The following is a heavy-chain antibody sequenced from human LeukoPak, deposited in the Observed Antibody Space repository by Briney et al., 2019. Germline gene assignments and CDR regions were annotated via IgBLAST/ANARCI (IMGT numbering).Heavy chain of an antibody. CDR2: IYYNGNT. CDR3: ARAVPAYSSGWYVGWFDP. D-gene: IGHD6-19*01. Sequence: SETLSLTCSVSDGSINSYYWNWIRRPPGKGLEWIGYIYYNGNTNYSPSLRSRVTISVDTSKNQFSLKLSSVTAADTAVYYCARAVPAYSSGWYVGWFDPWGQGTLVTVSS. J-gene: IGHJ5*02. V-gene: IGHV4-59*01. CDR1: DGSINSYY.